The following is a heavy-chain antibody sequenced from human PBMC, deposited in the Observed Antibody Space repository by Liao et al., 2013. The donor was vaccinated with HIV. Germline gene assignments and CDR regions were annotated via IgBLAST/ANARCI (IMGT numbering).Heavy chain of an antibody. J-gene: IGHJ4*02. Sequence: QVQLQQWGARLLKPSETLSLTCAVYGGSFSGYYWSWIRQPPGKGLEWIGEINHSGSTNYNPSLKSRVTISVDTSKNQFSLKLSSVTAADTAVYYCARTGNHTHTADYWGQGTLVTVSS. D-gene: IGHD1-14*01. V-gene: IGHV4-34*01. CDR3: ARTGNHTHTADY. CDR2: INHSGST. CDR1: GGSFSGYY.